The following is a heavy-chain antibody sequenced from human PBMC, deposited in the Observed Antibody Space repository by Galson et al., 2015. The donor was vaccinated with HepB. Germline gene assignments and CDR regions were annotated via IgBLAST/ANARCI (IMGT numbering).Heavy chain of an antibody. CDR3: ARELWGATTRLHYLDP. D-gene: IGHD1-26*01. CDR2: IYNNGRS. Sequence: SETLSLTCTVSGGSISSGTYYWTWIRQPPGAGLEWIGYIYNNGRSNYSPSLKSRLTISQDTSRNQFSLRLTSVTAADTAVYYCARELWGATTRLHYLDPWGQGIFVAVSS. J-gene: IGHJ5*02. V-gene: IGHV4-61*01. CDR1: GGSISSGTYY.